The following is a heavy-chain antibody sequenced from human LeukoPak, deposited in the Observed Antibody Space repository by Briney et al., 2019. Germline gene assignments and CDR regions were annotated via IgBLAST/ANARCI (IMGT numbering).Heavy chain of an antibody. CDR2: IYYSGST. V-gene: IGHV4-39*01. CDR1: GGSISSSSYY. CDR3: ARRIVGATSRFDP. J-gene: IGHJ5*02. D-gene: IGHD1-26*01. Sequence: SETLSLTCTVSGGSISSSSYYWGWIRQPPGKGLEWIGSIYYSGSTYYNPSLKSRVTISVDTSKNQFSLKLSSVTAADTAVYYCARRIVGATSRFDPWGQGTLVTVSS.